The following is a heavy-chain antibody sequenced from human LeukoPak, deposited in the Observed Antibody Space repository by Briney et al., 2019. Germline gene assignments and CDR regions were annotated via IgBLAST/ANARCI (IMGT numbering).Heavy chain of an antibody. CDR3: ARGYSGCFHY. J-gene: IGHJ4*02. Sequence: ASVKVSCKTSGHTFTNIHWVRQAPGQRLEWMGWISAGNGYRKYSEKFQGRVIITWDTSASTVYMEMNDLGSEDTAVYYCARGYSGCFHYWGQGALVTVSS. CDR2: ISAGNGYR. D-gene: IGHD1-26*01. V-gene: IGHV1-3*01. CDR1: GHTFTN.